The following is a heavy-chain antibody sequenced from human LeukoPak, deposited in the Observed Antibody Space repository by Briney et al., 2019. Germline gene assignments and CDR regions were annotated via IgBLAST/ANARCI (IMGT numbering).Heavy chain of an antibody. CDR1: GFTFSSYA. Sequence: GGSLRLSCAASGFTFSSYAMSWVRQAPGKGLEWVSAISGSGGSTYYADSVKGRFTISRENSKNTLYLQMNSLRAEDTAVYYCAKDRTFGGVIVLDYWGQGTLVTVSS. CDR3: AKDRTFGGVIVLDY. CDR2: ISGSGGST. D-gene: IGHD3-16*02. V-gene: IGHV3-23*01. J-gene: IGHJ4*02.